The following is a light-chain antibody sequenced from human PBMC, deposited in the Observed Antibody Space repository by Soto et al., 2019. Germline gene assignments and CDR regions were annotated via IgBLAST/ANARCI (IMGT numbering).Light chain of an antibody. Sequence: DLQMTQSPSSLSASVGDRVTITCRASQSVGTSLNWYQQKPGKAPKLLIYGASSLQSGVPSRFRGSGSGTDFTLTINSLQLEDFTSYFCQQSYSMLTFGQGTKLEIK. CDR2: GAS. CDR1: QSVGTS. V-gene: IGKV1-39*01. J-gene: IGKJ2*01. CDR3: QQSYSMLT.